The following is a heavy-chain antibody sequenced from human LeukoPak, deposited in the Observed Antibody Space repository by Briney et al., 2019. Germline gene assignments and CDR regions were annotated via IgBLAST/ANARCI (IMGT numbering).Heavy chain of an antibody. V-gene: IGHV3-23*01. CDR3: AKAPLEYCSGGSCYPFDY. J-gene: IGHJ4*02. CDR2: ISGSGGST. Sequence: GRSLRLSCAASGFTFSSYAMSWVRQAPGKGLEWVSVISGSGGSTYYADSVKGRFTISRDNSKNTLYLQMNTLRAEDTAVYYCAKAPLEYCSGGSCYPFDYWGQGTLVTVSS. D-gene: IGHD2-15*01. CDR1: GFTFSSYA.